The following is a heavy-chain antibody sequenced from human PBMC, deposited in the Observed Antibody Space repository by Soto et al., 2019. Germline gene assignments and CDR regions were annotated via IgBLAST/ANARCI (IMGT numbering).Heavy chain of an antibody. D-gene: IGHD3-22*01. V-gene: IGHV1-24*01. CDR3: ATDRPNYYDSSGYYSFDY. CDR1: GYTLTELS. J-gene: IGHJ4*02. CDR2: FDPEDGET. Sequence: ASVKVSCKVSGYTLTELSMHWVRQAPGKGLEWMGGFDPEDGETIYAQKFQGRVTMTEDTSTDTAYMELSSLRAEDTAVYYCATDRPNYYDSSGYYSFDYWGQGSLVTVYS.